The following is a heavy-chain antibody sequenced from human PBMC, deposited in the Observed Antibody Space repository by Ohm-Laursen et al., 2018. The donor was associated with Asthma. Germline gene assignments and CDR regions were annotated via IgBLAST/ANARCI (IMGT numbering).Heavy chain of an antibody. D-gene: IGHD5-24*01. V-gene: IGHV3-74*01. CDR1: GFTFSDYF. J-gene: IGHJ4*02. CDR2: IFPDGRHT. Sequence: SLGLSCTASGFTFSDYFMHWVRQGPGQGLVWISHIFPDGRHTNYADSVKGRFTISRDDAKNTLYLQMNSLRVDDTAVYYCARGNLEGLQWGQGTLVTVSS. CDR3: ARGNLEGLQ.